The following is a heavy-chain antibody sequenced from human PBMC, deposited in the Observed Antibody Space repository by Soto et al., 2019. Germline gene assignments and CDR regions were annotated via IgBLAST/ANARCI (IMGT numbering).Heavy chain of an antibody. D-gene: IGHD5-18*01. CDR1: GGSFSDYY. CDR3: ARVQKGYSYGQFDY. J-gene: IGHJ4*02. Sequence: QVLLQQWGAGLLKPSETLSLTCAVYGGSFSDYYWSWIRQPPGKGLEWIGYIYYSGSTNYNPSLKSRVTISVDTSKNQFSLKLSSVTAADTAVYYCARVQKGYSYGQFDYWGQGTLVTVSS. V-gene: IGHV4-34*11. CDR2: IYYSGST.